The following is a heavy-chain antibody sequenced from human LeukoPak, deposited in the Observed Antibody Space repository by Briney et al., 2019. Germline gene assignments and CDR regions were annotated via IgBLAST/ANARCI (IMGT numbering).Heavy chain of an antibody. CDR1: GYTFTGYY. Sequence: ASVKVSCKASGYTFTGYYMHWVRQAPGQGLEWMGWINPNSGGTNYARKFQGRVTMTRDTSISTAYMELSRLRSDDTAVYYCARDVNSYGYSWFDPWGQGTLVTVSS. CDR3: ARDVNSYGYSWFDP. V-gene: IGHV1-2*02. D-gene: IGHD5-18*01. CDR2: INPNSGGT. J-gene: IGHJ5*02.